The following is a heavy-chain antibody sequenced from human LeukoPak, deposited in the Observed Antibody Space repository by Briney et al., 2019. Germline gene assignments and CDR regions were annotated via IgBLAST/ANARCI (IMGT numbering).Heavy chain of an antibody. CDR2: IYYSGST. J-gene: IGHJ4*02. CDR3: ARSVPGYCTNGVCLGSYFDY. CDR1: GGSISSHY. V-gene: IGHV4-59*11. Sequence: SETLSLTCTVSGGSISSHYWSWIRQLPGKGLEWIGYIYYSGSTNYNPSLKSRVTISVDTSKNQFSLKLSSVTAADTAVYYCARSVPGYCTNGVCLGSYFDYWGQGTLVTVSS. D-gene: IGHD2-8*01.